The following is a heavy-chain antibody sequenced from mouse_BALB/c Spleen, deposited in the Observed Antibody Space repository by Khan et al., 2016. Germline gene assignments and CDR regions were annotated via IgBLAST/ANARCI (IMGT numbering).Heavy chain of an antibody. D-gene: IGHD2-1*01. CDR2: IHPSDSES. CDR1: GYSFTRYW. Sequence: QVQLQQPGTELVRPGASVKLSCKPSGYSFTRYWMNWVKQRPGQGLEWIGMIHPSDSESRLNQKFKDKATLTVDNSSSIAYMQLSSPTSEDSVVYYCTRSAYGNHPYYAMDYWGQGTSVTVSS. CDR3: TRSAYGNHPYYAMDY. V-gene: IGHV1-61*01. J-gene: IGHJ4*01.